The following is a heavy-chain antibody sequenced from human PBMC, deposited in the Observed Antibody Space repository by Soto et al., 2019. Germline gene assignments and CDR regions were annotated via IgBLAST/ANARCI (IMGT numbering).Heavy chain of an antibody. CDR3: ARDHDYGDYGSIDY. CDR2: IIPILGIA. Sequence: QVRLVQSGAEVKKPGSSVKVSCTASGGTFSSYTISWVRQAPGQGLEWMGRIIPILGIANYAQKFQGRVTITADKSTSTAYMELSSLRSEDTAVYYCARDHDYGDYGSIDYWGQGTLVTVSS. J-gene: IGHJ4*02. CDR1: GGTFSSYT. D-gene: IGHD4-17*01. V-gene: IGHV1-69*08.